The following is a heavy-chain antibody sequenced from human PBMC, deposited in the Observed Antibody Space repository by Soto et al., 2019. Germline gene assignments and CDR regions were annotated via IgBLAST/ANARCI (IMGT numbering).Heavy chain of an antibody. CDR3: AKSAGRYCSGGSCYYFDY. CDR2: ISGSGGST. V-gene: IGHV3-23*01. Sequence: PGGSLRLSCAASGFTFSSYAMSWVRQAPGKGLEWVSAISGSGGSTYYADSVKGRFTISRDNSKNTLYLQMNSLRAEDTAVYYCAKSAGRYCSGGSCYYFDYWGQGTLVTVSS. J-gene: IGHJ4*02. D-gene: IGHD2-15*01. CDR1: GFTFSSYA.